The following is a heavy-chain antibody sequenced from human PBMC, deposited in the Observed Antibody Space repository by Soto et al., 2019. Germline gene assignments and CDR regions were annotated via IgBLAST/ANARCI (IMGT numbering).Heavy chain of an antibody. CDR2: ISAYNGNT. CDR1: GYTFTGYG. CDR3: ASPLDSSGYFDYYGMDV. V-gene: IGHV1-18*01. D-gene: IGHD3-22*01. Sequence: GASVKVSCKASGYTFTGYGISWVRQAPGQGLEWMGWISAYNGNTNYAQKLQGRVTMTTDTSTSTAYMELRSLRSDDTAVYYCASPLDSSGYFDYYGMDVWGQGTTVTVSS. J-gene: IGHJ6*02.